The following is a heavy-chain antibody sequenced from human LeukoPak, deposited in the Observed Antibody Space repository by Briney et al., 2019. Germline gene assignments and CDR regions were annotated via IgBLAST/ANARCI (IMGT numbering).Heavy chain of an antibody. CDR1: GFTFSDYY. Sequence: PGGSLRLSCAASGFTFSDYYMSWIRQAPGKGLEWVSYISSSGSTIYYADSVKGRFTISRDNAKNSLYLQMNSLRAEDTAVYYCARRTYSSGWQPYYYMDVWGKGTTVTISS. CDR3: ARRTYSSGWQPYYYMDV. J-gene: IGHJ6*03. CDR2: ISSSGSTI. V-gene: IGHV3-11*01. D-gene: IGHD6-19*01.